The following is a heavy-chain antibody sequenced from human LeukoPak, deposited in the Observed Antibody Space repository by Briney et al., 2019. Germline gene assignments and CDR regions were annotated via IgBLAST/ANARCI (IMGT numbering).Heavy chain of an antibody. D-gene: IGHD2-2*01. CDR3: AKDLYIVIVPAAIDY. Sequence: GGSLRLSCAASGFTFSSYWMHWVRQAPGKGLVWVSRINSDGSSTSYADSVKGRFTISRDNAKNTLYLQMNSLRAEDTAVYYCAKDLYIVIVPAAIDYWGQGTLVTVSS. J-gene: IGHJ4*02. V-gene: IGHV3-74*01. CDR1: GFTFSSYW. CDR2: INSDGSST.